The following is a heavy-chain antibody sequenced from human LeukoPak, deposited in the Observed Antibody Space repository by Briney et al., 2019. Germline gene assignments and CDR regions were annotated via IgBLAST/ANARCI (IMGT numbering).Heavy chain of an antibody. CDR3: AKDWVWQFASGSSYLDS. Sequence: GRSLRLSCAASGFTFSDSGMHWVRQAPGKGLEWVATISFDGRSKSYEDSVKGRFTISRDNSKNTLFLQMNSLRAEDTALYYCAKDWVWQFASGSSYLDSWGQGTLVTVSS. V-gene: IGHV3-30*18. CDR1: GFTFSDSG. CDR2: ISFDGRSK. D-gene: IGHD3-10*01. J-gene: IGHJ4*02.